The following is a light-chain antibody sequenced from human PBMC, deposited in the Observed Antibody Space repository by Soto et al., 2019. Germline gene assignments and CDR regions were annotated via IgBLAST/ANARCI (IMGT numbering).Light chain of an antibody. CDR1: QSVSSY. V-gene: IGKV3-11*01. J-gene: IGKJ4*01. Sequence: EIVLTQSPATLSLSPGERATLSCRASQSVSSYLAWYQQKPGQAPRLLIYDASNRATGIPARFSGSGSGTDFPLTIISLEPEDFAVYYCQQRSNWPLTFGGGNKVDIK. CDR3: QQRSNWPLT. CDR2: DAS.